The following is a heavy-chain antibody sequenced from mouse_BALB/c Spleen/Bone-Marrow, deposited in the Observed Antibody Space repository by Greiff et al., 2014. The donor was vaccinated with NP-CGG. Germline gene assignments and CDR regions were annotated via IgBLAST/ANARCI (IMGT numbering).Heavy chain of an antibody. CDR3: SRLSYDYDGAWFAY. V-gene: IGHV5-6*01. CDR2: IGSGGSYT. Sequence: VQLQQPGGDLVRPGGSLKLSCAASGFTFSSYGMSWVRQTPDKRLEWVATIGSGGSYTYYPDSVKGRFTISRDNAKNTLYLQMSSLKSEDTAMYYCSRLSYDYDGAWFAYWGQGTLVTVSA. D-gene: IGHD2-4*01. CDR1: GFTFSSYG. J-gene: IGHJ3*01.